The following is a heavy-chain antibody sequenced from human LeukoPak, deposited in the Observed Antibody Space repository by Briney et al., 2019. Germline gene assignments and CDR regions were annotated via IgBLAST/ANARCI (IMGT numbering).Heavy chain of an antibody. D-gene: IGHD4-17*01. CDR2: FSGIGGIT. V-gene: IGHV3-23*01. CDR1: GFTFSSYA. Sequence: GGSLRLSCAASGFTFSSYAMSCVRQAPGEGLEWVSAFSGIGGITNYADSVKARFTISRDNSKNTLYLQMHGLRAEKTAVYNGPKARPGDYVAAVGGPIDYWGQGTLVTVS. CDR3: PKARPGDYVAAVGGPIDY. J-gene: IGHJ4*02.